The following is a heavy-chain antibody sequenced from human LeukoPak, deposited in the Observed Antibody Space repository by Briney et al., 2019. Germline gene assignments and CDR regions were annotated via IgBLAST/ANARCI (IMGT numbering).Heavy chain of an antibody. D-gene: IGHD6-19*01. CDR2: INHSGST. Sequence: KPSETLTLTCAVYGGSFSGYYWSWIRQPPGKGLERIGEINHSGSTNYNPSLKSRVTISVDTSKNQFSLKLSSVTAADTAVYYCARDRIAVAGTLFDYWGQGTLVTVSS. J-gene: IGHJ4*02. CDR1: GGSFSGYY. CDR3: ARDRIAVAGTLFDY. V-gene: IGHV4-34*01.